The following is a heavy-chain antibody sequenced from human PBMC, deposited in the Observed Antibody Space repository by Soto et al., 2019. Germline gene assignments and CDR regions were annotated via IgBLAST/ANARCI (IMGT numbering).Heavy chain of an antibody. D-gene: IGHD1-20*01. V-gene: IGHV5-51*01. CDR1: GYDFTGYW. Sequence: PGESLKISCKGSGYDFTGYWIVWVRQMPGKGLEWMGMIYPDDSQTRYSPSFQGQVTISADKSISTASLQWSSLKASDTAIYYCARYNAPSLAGNWFDPWGQGTLVTVSS. CDR3: ARYNAPSLAGNWFDP. J-gene: IGHJ5*02. CDR2: IYPDDSQT.